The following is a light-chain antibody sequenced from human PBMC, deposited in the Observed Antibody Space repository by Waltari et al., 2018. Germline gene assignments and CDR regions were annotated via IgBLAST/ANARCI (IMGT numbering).Light chain of an antibody. CDR3: QVWDRATAV. V-gene: IGLV3-1*01. J-gene: IGLJ2*01. CDR2: QDT. CDR1: ALDTKY. Sequence: SYEVTQATSVSVSPGQTTTITCSGDALDTKYVSWYQQKAGQSPRLLIYQDTQRPLGIPERFSASNGWSTATLTISGTQSVDEAVYYCQVWDRATAVFGGGTILTVL.